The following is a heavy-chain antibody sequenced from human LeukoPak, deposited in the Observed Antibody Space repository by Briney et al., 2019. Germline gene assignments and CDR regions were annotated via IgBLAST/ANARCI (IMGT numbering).Heavy chain of an antibody. CDR1: GFTFSSYA. V-gene: IGHV3-23*01. CDR3: ANDRQSGSPRFSHYFDH. J-gene: IGHJ4*02. Sequence: GGSLRLSCAASGFTFSSYAMNWVRQAPGKGLEWVSGSDTGSGTHYADSVKGRFTISRDNFKNTLYLQMNSLRAEDTAVYYCANDRQSGSPRFSHYFDHWGQGTLVTVSS. D-gene: IGHD1-26*01. CDR2: SDTGSGT.